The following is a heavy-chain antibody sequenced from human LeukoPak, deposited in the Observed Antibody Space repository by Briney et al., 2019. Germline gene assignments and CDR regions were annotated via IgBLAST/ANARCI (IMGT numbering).Heavy chain of an antibody. J-gene: IGHJ4*02. CDR1: GFTFSACG. CDR3: ARDPGTGASAGTFDY. CDR2: IGSDGTYK. D-gene: IGHD6-13*01. Sequence: PGGSLRLSCAASGFTFSACGMHWVRQAPGKGLEWVAFIGSDGTYKYYVDSVKGRFTISRDNSKNTLYLQMNSLRAEDTSLYYCARDPGTGASAGTFDYWGQGTLVTVSS. V-gene: IGHV3-30*02.